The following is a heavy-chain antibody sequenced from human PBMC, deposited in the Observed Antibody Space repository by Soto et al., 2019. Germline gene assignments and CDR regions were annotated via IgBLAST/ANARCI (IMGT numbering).Heavy chain of an antibody. D-gene: IGHD6-13*01. J-gene: IGHJ4*02. CDR3: ASSRSSSWPRPLDY. CDR2: IYYSGST. CDR1: GGSISSYY. V-gene: IGHV4-59*01. Sequence: SDTLSLTCTVSGGSISSYYWSWIRQPPGKGLEWIGYIYYSGSTNYNPSLKSRVTISVDTSKNQFSLKLSSVTAADTAVYYCASSRSSSWPRPLDYWGQGTLVTVSS.